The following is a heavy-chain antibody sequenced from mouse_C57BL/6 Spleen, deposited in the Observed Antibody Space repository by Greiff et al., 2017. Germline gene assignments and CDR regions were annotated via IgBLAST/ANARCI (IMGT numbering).Heavy chain of an antibody. CDR1: GYTFTDYE. CDR2: IDPETGGT. Sequence: VQLQQSGAELVRPGASVTLSCKASGYTFTDYEMHWVKQTPVHGLEWIGAIDPETGGTAYNQKFKGKAILTADKPSSTAYMELRSLTSEDSAVYYCTRPYFDVWGTGTTVTVSS. CDR3: TRPYFDV. J-gene: IGHJ1*03. V-gene: IGHV1-15*01.